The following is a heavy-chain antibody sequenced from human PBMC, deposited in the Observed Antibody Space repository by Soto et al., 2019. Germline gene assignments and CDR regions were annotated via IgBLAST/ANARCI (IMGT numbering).Heavy chain of an antibody. CDR1: VGSIITYW. Sequence: SETLSLTCTVSVGSIITYWWSWIRQPPRKGLEWIGYIYYSGSTNYNPSLKSRVTISVDTSKNQFSLKLTSVTAADTAVYYCARSRGSTRSFDYWGQGTLVTVSS. CDR2: IYYSGST. D-gene: IGHD2-15*01. J-gene: IGHJ4*02. CDR3: ARSRGSTRSFDY. V-gene: IGHV4-59*01.